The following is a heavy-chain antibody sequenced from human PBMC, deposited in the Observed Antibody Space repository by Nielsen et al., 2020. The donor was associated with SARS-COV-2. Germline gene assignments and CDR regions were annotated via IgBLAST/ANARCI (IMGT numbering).Heavy chain of an antibody. CDR1: GYTFTSHL. Sequence: GESLKISCKASGYTFTSHLLGWVRQMPGKGLEWMGNIYPGDSDTRYSPSFQGQVTISADKSISTAYLQWSSLKASDTAMYYCARHERVGGAFDIWGQGTMVTVSS. D-gene: IGHD2-2*01. CDR3: ARHERVGGAFDI. J-gene: IGHJ3*02. V-gene: IGHV5-51*01. CDR2: IYPGDSDT.